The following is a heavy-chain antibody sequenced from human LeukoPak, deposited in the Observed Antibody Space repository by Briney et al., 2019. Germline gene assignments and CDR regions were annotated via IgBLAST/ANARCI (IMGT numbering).Heavy chain of an antibody. CDR2: ISPSGGST. CDR3: ARDRLDHYYGSGSPDYYFDY. J-gene: IGHJ4*02. CDR1: GYTFTSYY. V-gene: IGHV1-46*01. D-gene: IGHD3-10*01. Sequence: ASVKVSCKASGYTFTSYYMHWVRQAPGQGLEWMGLISPSGGSTSYAQKFQGRVTMTRDTSTSTVYMELSSLRSEDTAVYYCARDRLDHYYGSGSPDYYFDYWGQGTLVTVSS.